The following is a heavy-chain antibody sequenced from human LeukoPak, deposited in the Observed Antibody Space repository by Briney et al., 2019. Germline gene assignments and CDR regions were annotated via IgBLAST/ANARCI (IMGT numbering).Heavy chain of an antibody. CDR3: AKYGPQDSGSSHFDY. CDR2: ISPDGSRT. Sequence: GGSLRLSCAASGFTFSNHWMHWVRQTPEKGLVWVSNISPDGSRTDYADSVKGRFTTSRDNSKNTLFLQMNSLRAEDTAIYYCAKYGPQDSGSSHFDYWGQGALVTVSS. D-gene: IGHD1-26*01. J-gene: IGHJ4*02. V-gene: IGHV3-74*01. CDR1: GFTFSNHW.